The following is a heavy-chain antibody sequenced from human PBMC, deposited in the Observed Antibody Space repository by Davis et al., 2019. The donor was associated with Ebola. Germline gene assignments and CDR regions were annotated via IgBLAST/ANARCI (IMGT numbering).Heavy chain of an antibody. V-gene: IGHV1-2*02. J-gene: IGHJ6*02. CDR1: GYTFTGYY. CDR2: INPNSGGT. CDR3: ARRFYYGMEI. Sequence: ASVKVSCKASGYTFTGYYMHWVRQAPGQGLEWMGWINPNSGGTNYAQKFQGRVTMTRDTSISTAYMDLSSLTSDDTAIYYCARRFYYGMEIWGQGTTVAVSS.